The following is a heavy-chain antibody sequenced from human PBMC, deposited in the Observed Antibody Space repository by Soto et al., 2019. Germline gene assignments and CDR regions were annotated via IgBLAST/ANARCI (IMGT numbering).Heavy chain of an antibody. CDR2: ISDIGST. Sequence: PSETLSLTCTVSGGSITSYYWTWIRQPPGQGLEWIGYISDIGSTSYNPSLTSRVTMLVDTSKKQFSLKLSSVTEADSAVYFCARSIPESRGGGMDVWGQGATVTVSS. V-gene: IGHV4-59*01. CDR1: GGSITSYY. D-gene: IGHD3-10*01. CDR3: ARSIPESRGGGMDV. J-gene: IGHJ6*02.